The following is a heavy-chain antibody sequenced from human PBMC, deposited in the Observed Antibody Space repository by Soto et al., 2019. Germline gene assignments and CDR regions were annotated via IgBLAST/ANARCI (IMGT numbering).Heavy chain of an antibody. J-gene: IGHJ3*02. D-gene: IGHD4-17*01. CDR3: AKDLSPFGYGDYRGAFDI. CDR2: ISYDGSNK. V-gene: IGHV3-30*18. CDR1: GFTFSSYG. Sequence: GGSLRLSCAASGFTFSSYGMHWVRQAPGKGLEWVAVISYDGSNKYYADSVKGRFTISRDNSKNTLYLQMNSLRAEDTAVYYCAKDLSPFGYGDYRGAFDIWGQGTMVTVSS.